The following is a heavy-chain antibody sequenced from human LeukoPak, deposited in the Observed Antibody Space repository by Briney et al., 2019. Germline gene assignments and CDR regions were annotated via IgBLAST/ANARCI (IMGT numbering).Heavy chain of an antibody. V-gene: IGHV1-69*06. CDR3: ARAFSGYALLKGFDY. Sequence: SVKVSCKASGGTFSSYAISWVRQAPGQGLEWMGGIIPIFGTANYAQKFQGRVTITADKSTSTAYMELSSLRSEDTAVYYCARAFSGYALLKGFDYWGQGTLVTVSS. CDR1: GGTFSSYA. CDR2: IIPIFGTA. J-gene: IGHJ4*02. D-gene: IGHD5-12*01.